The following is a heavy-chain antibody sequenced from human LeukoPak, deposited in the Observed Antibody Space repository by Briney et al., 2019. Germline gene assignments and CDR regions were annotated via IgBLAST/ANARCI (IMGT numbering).Heavy chain of an antibody. D-gene: IGHD2-15*01. CDR3: ASSYCSGGSCYSGDAFDI. J-gene: IGHJ3*02. CDR1: GYSISGGYY. V-gene: IGHV4-38-2*01. Sequence: SETLSLTCAVSGYSISGGYYWGWSRQPPGKGLEWIGIIYHSGSTYYNPSLKSRVTIAVDTSKNQFSLKLSSVTAADTAVYYCASSYCSGGSCYSGDAFDIWGQGTMVTVSS. CDR2: IYHSGST.